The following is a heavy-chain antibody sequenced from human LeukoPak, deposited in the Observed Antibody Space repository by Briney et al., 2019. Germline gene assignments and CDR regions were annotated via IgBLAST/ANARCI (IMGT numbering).Heavy chain of an antibody. CDR2: IYYSGST. Sequence: SETLSLTGTVSGVSISSYYWSWIRQPPGKGLEWIGYIYYSGSTNYNPSLKSRVTISVDTSKNQFSLKLSSVTAADTAVYYCARDGQLGAFDIWGQGTMVTVSS. CDR3: ARDGQLGAFDI. CDR1: GVSISSYY. D-gene: IGHD6-13*01. V-gene: IGHV4-59*01. J-gene: IGHJ3*02.